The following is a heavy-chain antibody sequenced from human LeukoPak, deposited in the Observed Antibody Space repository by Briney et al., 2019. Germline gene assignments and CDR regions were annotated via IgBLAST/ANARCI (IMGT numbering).Heavy chain of an antibody. V-gene: IGHV3-9*01. CDR3: ARGVYQLLSVLRYYYGMDV. CDR1: GFTFDDYA. D-gene: IGHD2-2*01. CDR2: ISWNSGSI. Sequence: GGSLRLSCAASGFTFDDYAMHWVRQAPGKGLEWVSGISWNSGSIGYADSVKGRFTISRDNAKNSLYLQMNSLRAEDTAVYYCARGVYQLLSVLRYYYGMDVWGQGTTVTVSS. J-gene: IGHJ6*02.